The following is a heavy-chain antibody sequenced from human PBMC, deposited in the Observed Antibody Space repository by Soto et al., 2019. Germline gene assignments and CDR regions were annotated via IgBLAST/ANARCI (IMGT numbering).Heavy chain of an antibody. CDR2: IIPISGTA. D-gene: IGHD2-2*01. CDR1: GGTFSSYA. J-gene: IGHJ6*02. Sequence: QVQLVQSGAEVKKPGSAVKVSCKASGGTFSSYAISWVRQAPGQGLEWMGGIIPISGTANYAQKFQGRVTITADESTSTVSMELSSLRSEDTAVYFCARSQGSSTSLAIYYYYYYGMDVWGQGTTVTVSS. CDR3: ARSQGSSTSLAIYYYYYYGMDV. V-gene: IGHV1-69*01.